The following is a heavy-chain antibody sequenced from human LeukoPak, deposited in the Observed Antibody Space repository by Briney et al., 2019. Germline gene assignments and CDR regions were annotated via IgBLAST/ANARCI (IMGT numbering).Heavy chain of an antibody. CDR2: IYYSGST. CDR3: AREEELAYCGGDCYSNWFDP. CDR1: GFSLTIGYF. V-gene: IGHV4-38-2*02. D-gene: IGHD2-21*02. J-gene: IGHJ5*02. Sequence: PSETLSLTCNVSGFSLTIGYFWGWIRQPPGKGLEWIGSIYYSGSTYYNPSLKSRVTISVDTSKNQFSLKLSSVTAADTAVYYCAREEELAYCGGDCYSNWFDPWGQGTLVTVSS.